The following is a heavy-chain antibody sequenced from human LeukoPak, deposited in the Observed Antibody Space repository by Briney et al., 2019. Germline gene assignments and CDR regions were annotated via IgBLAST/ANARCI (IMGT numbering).Heavy chain of an antibody. Sequence: PGGSLRLSCAASGFTFSSYWMHWARQAPGEGLVWVSFINSDGSGTGYADSVKGRFTVSRDNAKNTLYLQMNSLRAEDTAVYYCSYGSGREGYMDVWGKGTTVTVSS. CDR1: GFTFSSYW. CDR2: INSDGSGT. V-gene: IGHV3-74*01. J-gene: IGHJ6*03. D-gene: IGHD3-10*01. CDR3: SYGSGREGYMDV.